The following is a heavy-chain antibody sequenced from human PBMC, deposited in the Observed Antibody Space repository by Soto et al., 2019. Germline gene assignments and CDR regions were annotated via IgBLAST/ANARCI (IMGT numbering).Heavy chain of an antibody. CDR2: INPNSGGT. J-gene: IGHJ4*02. CDR3: ASVYYYDSSGYSDAYYFDY. V-gene: IGHV1-2*02. Sequence: ASVKVSCKASGYTFTGYYMHWVRQAPGQGLEWMGWINPNSGGTNYAQKFQGRVTMTRDTSISTAYMELSRLRYDDTAVYYCASVYYYDSSGYSDAYYFDYWGQGTLVTVSS. D-gene: IGHD3-22*01. CDR1: GYTFTGYY.